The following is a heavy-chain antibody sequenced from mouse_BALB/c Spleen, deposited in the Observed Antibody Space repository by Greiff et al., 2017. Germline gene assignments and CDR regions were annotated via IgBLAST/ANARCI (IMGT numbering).Heavy chain of an antibody. CDR1: GFSLTSYG. CDR2: IWAGGST. CDR3: ARDSYGNYVDY. D-gene: IGHD2-1*01. Sequence: VKLMESGPGLVAPSQSLSITCTVSGFSLTSYGVHWVRQPPGKGLEWLGVIWAGGSTNYNSALMSRLSISKDNSKSQVFLKMNSLQTDDTAMYYCARDSYGNYVDYWGQGTSVTVSS. V-gene: IGHV2-9*02. J-gene: IGHJ4*01.